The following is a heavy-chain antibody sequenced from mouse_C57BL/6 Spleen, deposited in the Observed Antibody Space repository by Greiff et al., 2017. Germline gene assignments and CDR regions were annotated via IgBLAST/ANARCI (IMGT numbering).Heavy chain of an antibody. CDR3: ARGYYYGSRNYYAMGY. D-gene: IGHD1-1*01. J-gene: IGHJ4*01. V-gene: IGHV1-50*01. Sequence: QVQLQQPGAELVKPGASVKLSCKASGYTFTSYWMQWVKQRPGQGLEWIGEIDPSDSYTNYNQKFKGKATLTVDTSSSTAYMQLSSLTSEDSAVYYCARGYYYGSRNYYAMGYWGQGTSVTVSS. CDR1: GYTFTSYW. CDR2: IDPSDSYT.